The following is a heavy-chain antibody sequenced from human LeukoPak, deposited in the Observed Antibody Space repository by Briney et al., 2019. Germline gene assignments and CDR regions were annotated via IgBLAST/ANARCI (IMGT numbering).Heavy chain of an antibody. D-gene: IGHD3-10*01. CDR2: INHSGST. Sequence: PSETLSLTCAVYGGSFSGYYWSWIRQPPGKGLEWIGEINHSGSTNYNPSLKSRVTISVDTSKNQFSLKLSSVTAADTAVYYCARRGIISLVRGFDYWGQGTLVTVSS. CDR3: ARRGIISLVRGFDY. J-gene: IGHJ4*02. V-gene: IGHV4-34*01. CDR1: GGSFSGYY.